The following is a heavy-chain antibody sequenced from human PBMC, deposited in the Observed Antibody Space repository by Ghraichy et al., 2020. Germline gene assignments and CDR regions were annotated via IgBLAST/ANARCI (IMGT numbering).Heavy chain of an antibody. CDR1: GFTFRNYA. D-gene: IGHD6-25*01. Sequence: GGSLRLSCAVSGFTFRNYAMHWVRQAPGKGLEWVAVVSYDGSDQQYAESVKGRFTISRDNSKNTLYLQMNSLRDVDTAIYYCARDRGPLSFYYYMVVWGIGTTVTVSS. CDR2: VSYDGSDQ. J-gene: IGHJ6*03. CDR3: ARDRGPLSFYYYMVV. V-gene: IGHV3-30*03.